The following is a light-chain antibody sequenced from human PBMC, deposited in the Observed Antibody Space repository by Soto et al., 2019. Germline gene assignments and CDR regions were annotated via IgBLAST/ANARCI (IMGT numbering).Light chain of an antibody. CDR3: RSYTSSSLHV. V-gene: IGLV2-14*03. J-gene: IGLJ1*01. CDR1: SSDVGGYNY. CDR2: DVS. Sequence: QSALTQPASVSGSPGQSITISCTGTSSDVGGYNYVSWYQQHPGKAPKLMIYDVSNRPSGVSNRFSGSKSGNTASLTISGLQAEDEADYCCRSYTSSSLHVFGTGTKVTVL.